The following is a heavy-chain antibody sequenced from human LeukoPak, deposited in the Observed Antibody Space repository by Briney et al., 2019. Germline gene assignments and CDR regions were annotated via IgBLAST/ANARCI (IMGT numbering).Heavy chain of an antibody. V-gene: IGHV1-8*01. J-gene: IGHJ5*02. CDR3: ARDPFIVVVPAAIPGWFDP. CDR2: MNPNSGNT. D-gene: IGHD2-2*02. Sequence: GASVKVSCKASGYTFTSYDINWVRQATGQGLEWMGWMNPNSGNTGYAQKFQGRVTMTRNTSISTAYMELRSLRSDDTAVYYCARDPFIVVVPAAIPGWFDPWGQGTLVTVSS. CDR1: GYTFTSYD.